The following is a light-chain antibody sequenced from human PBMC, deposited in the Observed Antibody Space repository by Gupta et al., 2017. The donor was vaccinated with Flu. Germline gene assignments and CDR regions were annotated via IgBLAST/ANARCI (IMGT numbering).Light chain of an antibody. Sequence: DVVSTPSSLSLAVHLGQPGSIPCRSSQSLVYRDGNTYLSWFYQKPGQSPRRLMYKVSNRDSVVPDRFTGSGSGTDFTLKISRVEAEDVGVYYCMQATRWPTFGQGTKLEIK. CDR1: QSLVYRDGNTY. V-gene: IGKV2-30*01. CDR2: KVS. J-gene: IGKJ2*01. CDR3: MQATRWPT.